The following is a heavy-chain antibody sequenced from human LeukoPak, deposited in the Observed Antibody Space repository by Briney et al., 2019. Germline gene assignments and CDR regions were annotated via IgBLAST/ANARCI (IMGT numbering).Heavy chain of an antibody. CDR1: GYTFTSYV. CDR3: ARSGSSGEDRFLEWLLYDF. J-gene: IGHJ4*02. CDR2: INSYNGNT. D-gene: IGHD3-3*01. Sequence: ASVKVSCKASGYTFTSYVISWVRQAPGQGLGWMGWINSYNGNTHYAQKIHGRVTMTTDTSTTTAYMELRSLRSDDSALYYCARSGSSGEDRFLEWLLYDFWGQGTLVTVSS. V-gene: IGHV1-18*04.